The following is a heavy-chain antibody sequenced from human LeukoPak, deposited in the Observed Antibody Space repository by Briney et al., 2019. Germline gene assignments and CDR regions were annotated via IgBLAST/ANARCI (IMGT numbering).Heavy chain of an antibody. CDR3: ASQYYDILTGYYPFDY. V-gene: IGHV4-34*01. J-gene: IGHJ4*02. D-gene: IGHD3-9*01. Sequence: PSETLSLTCAVYGGSFSGYYRSWIRQPPGKGLEWIGEINHSGSTNYNPSLKSRVTISVDTSKNQFSLKLSSVTAADTAVYYCASQYYDILTGYYPFDYWGQGTLVPVSS. CDR2: INHSGST. CDR1: GGSFSGYY.